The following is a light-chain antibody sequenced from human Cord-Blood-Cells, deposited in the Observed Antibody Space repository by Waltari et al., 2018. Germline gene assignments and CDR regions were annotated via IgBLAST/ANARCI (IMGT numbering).Light chain of an antibody. V-gene: IGLV2-23*01. J-gene: IGLJ3*02. Sequence: QSALTQPASVSGSPGQSITISCTGTSSDVGSSNLFSWYQQHPGKAPKLMIYEGSKRPSGVSNRFSGSKSGNTASLTISGLQAEDEADYYCCSYAGSSTLWVFGGGTKLTVL. CDR2: EGS. CDR1: SSDVGSSNL. CDR3: CSYAGSSTLWV.